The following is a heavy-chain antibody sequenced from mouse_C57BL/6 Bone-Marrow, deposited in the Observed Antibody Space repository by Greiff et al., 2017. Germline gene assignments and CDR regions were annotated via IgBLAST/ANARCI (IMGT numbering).Heavy chain of an antibody. Sequence: QVQLQQSGAELAKPGASVKLSCKASGYTFTSYWMHWVKQRPGPGLEWIGYLNPSSGYTKYNQKFKDKATLTADKSSSTAYMQLSSLTYEDSAVDYCAPNYYGSSPSVAYWGQGTLVTVSA. CDR3: APNYYGSSPSVAY. CDR2: LNPSSGYT. CDR1: GYTFTSYW. D-gene: IGHD1-1*01. J-gene: IGHJ3*01. V-gene: IGHV1-7*01.